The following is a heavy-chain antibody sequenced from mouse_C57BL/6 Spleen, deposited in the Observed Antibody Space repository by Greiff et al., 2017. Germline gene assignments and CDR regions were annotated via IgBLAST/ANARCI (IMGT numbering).Heavy chain of an antibody. V-gene: IGHV1-69*01. Sequence: QVQLQQPGAELVMPGASVKLSCKASGYTFTSYWMHWVKQRPGQGLEWIGEIDPSDSYTNYNQKFKGKSTLTVDKSSSTAYMQLSSLTSEDSAVYYCARSPYGSSHYYAMDYWGQGTSVTVSS. CDR1: GYTFTSYW. J-gene: IGHJ4*01. D-gene: IGHD1-1*01. CDR2: IDPSDSYT. CDR3: ARSPYGSSHYYAMDY.